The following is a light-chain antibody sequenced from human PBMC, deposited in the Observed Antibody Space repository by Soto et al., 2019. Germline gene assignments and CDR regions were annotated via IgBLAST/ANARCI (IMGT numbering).Light chain of an antibody. V-gene: IGKV4-1*01. Sequence: DIVMTQSPDSLAVSLGERATINCKSSQSVFCSSNNRNCLAWYQQKPGQPPKLLIYWASTRESGVPDRFSSSGSGTDFTLTISSLQAEDVAVYYCQQYSSTPRTFGQGTKVEIK. CDR3: QQYSSTPRT. CDR1: QSVFCSSNNRNC. CDR2: WAS. J-gene: IGKJ1*01.